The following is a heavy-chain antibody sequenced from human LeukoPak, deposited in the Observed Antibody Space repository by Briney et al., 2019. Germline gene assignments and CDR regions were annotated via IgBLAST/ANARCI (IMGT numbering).Heavy chain of an antibody. V-gene: IGHV4-34*01. D-gene: IGHD2-2*02. CDR2: INHSGST. J-gene: IGHJ4*02. Sequence: SETLSLTCAVYGGSFSGYYWSWIRQPPGKGLEWIGEINHSGSTNYNPSLKSRVTISVDTSKNQFSLKLSSVTAADTAVYYCARGVIVVPAAIAGGSRFDYWGQGTLVTVSS. CDR3: ARGVIVVPAAIAGGSRFDY. CDR1: GGSFSGYY.